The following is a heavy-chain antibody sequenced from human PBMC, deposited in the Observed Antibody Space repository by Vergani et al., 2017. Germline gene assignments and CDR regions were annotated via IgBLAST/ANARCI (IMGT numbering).Heavy chain of an antibody. CDR1: GGSFSGYY. V-gene: IGHV4-34*01. CDR3: ARAGSSSSTYFDY. Sequence: QLQLQESGPGLVKPSETLSLTCAVYGGSFSGYYWSWIRQPPGKGLEWIGEINHSGSTNYNPSLKSRVTISVDTSKNQFSLKLSSVTAADTAVYYCARAGSSSSTYFDYWGQGTLVTVSS. J-gene: IGHJ4*02. D-gene: IGHD6-6*01. CDR2: INHSGST.